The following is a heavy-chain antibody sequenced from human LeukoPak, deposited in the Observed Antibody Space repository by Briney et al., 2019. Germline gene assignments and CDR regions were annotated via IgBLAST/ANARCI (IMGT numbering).Heavy chain of an antibody. J-gene: IGHJ6*02. V-gene: IGHV3-74*01. CDR1: GFTFSSNW. CDR3: ARESPFYGMDV. CDR2: INEDGSTT. Sequence: GGSLRLSCAASGFTFSSNWMHWVRQAPGKGLVWVSRINEDGSTTNYADSVKGRSTIFRDNAKNTLYLQMNSLRAEDTAVYYCARESPFYGMDVWGQGTTVTVSS.